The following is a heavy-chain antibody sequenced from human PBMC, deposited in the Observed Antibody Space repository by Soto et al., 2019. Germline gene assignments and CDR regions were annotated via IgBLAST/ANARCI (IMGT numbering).Heavy chain of an antibody. CDR3: AKKGDDYSTFDAFDI. CDR2: ISGSGGST. CDR1: GFTFSSYA. D-gene: IGHD4-4*01. J-gene: IGHJ3*02. Sequence: GGSLRLSCAASGFTFSSYAMSWVRQAPGEGLEWVSAISGSGGSTYYADSVKGRFTISRDNSKNMLYLQMNSLRAEDTAVYYCAKKGDDYSTFDAFDIWGQGTMVTVSS. V-gene: IGHV3-23*01.